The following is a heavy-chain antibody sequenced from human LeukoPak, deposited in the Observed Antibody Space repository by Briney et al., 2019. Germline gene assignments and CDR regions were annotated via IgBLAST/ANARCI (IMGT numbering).Heavy chain of an antibody. D-gene: IGHD3-22*01. CDR3: AKGLYYDSSGYLSLGY. V-gene: IGHV3-23*01. J-gene: IGHJ4*02. CDR1: GFTFSSYA. CDR2: ISGSGGST. Sequence: PGGSLRLSCAASGFTFSSYAMSWVRQAPGKGLEWVSAISGSGGSTYYADSVKGRFTISRDNSKNTLYLQMNSLRAEDTAVYYCAKGLYYDSSGYLSLGYWGQGTLVTVSS.